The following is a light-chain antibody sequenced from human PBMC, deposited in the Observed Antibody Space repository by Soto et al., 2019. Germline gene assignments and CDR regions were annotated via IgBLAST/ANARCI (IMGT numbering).Light chain of an antibody. CDR2: EGT. CDR1: SSDVGSYNL. Sequence: QSALTQPASVSGSPGQSITISCTGTSSDVGSYNLGSWYQQYPGKAPKLIIYEGTKRPSGVSNRFSGSKSGNTAFLTISGLQAEDEADYYYCSYAGSTTWLFGGGTKLTVL. V-gene: IGLV2-23*01. CDR3: CSYAGSTTWL. J-gene: IGLJ3*02.